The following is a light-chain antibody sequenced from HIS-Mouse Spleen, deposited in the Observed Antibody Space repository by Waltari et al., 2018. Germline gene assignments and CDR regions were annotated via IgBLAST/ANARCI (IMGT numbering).Light chain of an antibody. CDR3: QQYNNWRPWT. CDR2: GAS. V-gene: IGKV3-15*01. J-gene: IGKJ1*01. CDR1: PGVSSN. Sequence: EIVMTQSPATLSVSPGERASRSCRASPGVSSNLAWYQQKPGQAPRLLIYGASTRATGIPARFSGSGSGTEFTLTISSMQSEDFAVYYCQQYNNWRPWTFGQGTKVEIK.